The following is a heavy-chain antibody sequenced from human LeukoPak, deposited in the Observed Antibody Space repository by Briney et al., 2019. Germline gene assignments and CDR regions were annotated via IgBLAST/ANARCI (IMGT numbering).Heavy chain of an antibody. CDR1: GGSISTYY. D-gene: IGHD2-15*01. J-gene: IGHJ4*02. CDR2: SDYNGGT. Sequence: SETLSLTCTVSGGSISTYYWSWIRQPPGKGLEWIGYSDYNGGTHYNPSLKSRVTISVDTSKNQFSLKLSSVTAADTAVYYCARSWMVAAPYFDYWGQGTLVTVSS. CDR3: ARSWMVAAPYFDY. V-gene: IGHV4-59*12.